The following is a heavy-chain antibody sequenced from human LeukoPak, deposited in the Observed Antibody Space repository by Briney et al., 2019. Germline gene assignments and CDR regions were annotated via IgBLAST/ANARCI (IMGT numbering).Heavy chain of an antibody. D-gene: IGHD3-10*01. Sequence: ASVKVSCKASGYTFTSYYMHWVRQAPGQGLEWMGIINPSGGSTSYAQKFQGRITMTRDTSTSTVYMGLSSLRSEDTAVYYCARDRGSGIDAFDIWGQGTMVTVSS. V-gene: IGHV1-46*01. CDR2: INPSGGST. CDR1: GYTFTSYY. J-gene: IGHJ3*02. CDR3: ARDRGSGIDAFDI.